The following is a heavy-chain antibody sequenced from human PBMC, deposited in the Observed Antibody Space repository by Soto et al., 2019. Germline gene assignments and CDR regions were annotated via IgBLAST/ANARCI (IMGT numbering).Heavy chain of an antibody. J-gene: IGHJ4*02. CDR2: ICNSGAT. D-gene: IGHD6-19*01. CDR3: ARARREYSSGYYFDY. CDR1: GGSIRSYC. Sequence: SETLSLTCTVSGGSIRSYCWTWIRQPPGEGLEWIGCICNSGATNYNPSLKSRVAISVDTQKNQFSLKLSSVTAADTAVYYCARARREYSSGYYFDYWGQGTLVTVSS. V-gene: IGHV4-59*12.